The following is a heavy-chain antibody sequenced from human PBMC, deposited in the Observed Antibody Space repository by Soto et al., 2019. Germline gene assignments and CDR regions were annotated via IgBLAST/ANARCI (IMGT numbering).Heavy chain of an antibody. V-gene: IGHV5-51*01. CDR1: GYSFTSYW. CDR2: IYPGDSDT. D-gene: IGHD3-9*01. Sequence: GESLKISCRGSGYSFTSYWIGWVRQMPGKGLEWMGIIYPGDSDTRYSPSFQGQVTISADKSISTAYLQWSSLKASDTAMYYCARLVLTGCPDYYYCEDYRGKGTTVTVSS. J-gene: IGHJ6*03. CDR3: ARLVLTGCPDYYYCEDY.